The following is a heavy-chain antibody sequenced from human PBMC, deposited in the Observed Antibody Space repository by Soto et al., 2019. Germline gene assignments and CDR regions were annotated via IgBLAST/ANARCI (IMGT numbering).Heavy chain of an antibody. Sequence: PGGSLRLSCAASGFTFSSYAMHWVRQAPGKGLEWVAVISYDGSNKYYADSVKGRFTISRDNSKNTLYLQMNSLRAEDTAVYYCARDLMPPPGYCSSTSCAIGGMDVWGQGTTVTVSS. CDR1: GFTFSSYA. D-gene: IGHD2-2*01. J-gene: IGHJ6*02. CDR3: ARDLMPPPGYCSSTSCAIGGMDV. V-gene: IGHV3-30-3*01. CDR2: ISYDGSNK.